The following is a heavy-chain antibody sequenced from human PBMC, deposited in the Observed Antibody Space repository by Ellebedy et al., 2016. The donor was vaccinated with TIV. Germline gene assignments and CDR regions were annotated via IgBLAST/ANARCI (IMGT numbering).Heavy chain of an antibody. CDR1: GFTFSTSW. D-gene: IGHD1-26*01. J-gene: IGHJ4*02. CDR3: ARDHVGPGRPAALDY. Sequence: GESLKISCGASGFTFSTSWMNWVRQAPGRGLEWVANIKYDGSERYYVESVKGRFTIYRDNDKNSLYLQMYSLRPEDTAVYYCARDHVGPGRPAALDYWGQGTLVTVSS. V-gene: IGHV3-7*01. CDR2: IKYDGSER.